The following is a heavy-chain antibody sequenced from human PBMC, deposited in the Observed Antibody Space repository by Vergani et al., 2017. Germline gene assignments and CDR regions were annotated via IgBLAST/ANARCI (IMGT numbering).Heavy chain of an antibody. D-gene: IGHD1-1*01. CDR1: GFTFDDYG. V-gene: IGHV3-20*04. CDR3: ARATLERRNYYGMDV. CDR2: INWNGGST. J-gene: IGHJ6*02. Sequence: EVQLVESGGGVVRPGRSLRLSCAASGFTFDDYGMSWVRHAPGKGLEWVSGINWNGGSTGYADSVTGRFTISRDNGKNSLYLQMNSLRAEDTALYYCARATLERRNYYGMDVWGQGSTVTVAS.